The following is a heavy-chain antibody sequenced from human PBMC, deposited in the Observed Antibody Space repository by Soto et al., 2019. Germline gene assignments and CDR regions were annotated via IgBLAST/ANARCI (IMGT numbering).Heavy chain of an antibody. Sequence: GGSLRLSCAASGFTFSDYYMSWIRQAPGKGPEWVSYISSSGSTIYYADSVKGRFTISRDNAKNSLYLQMNSLRAEDTAVYYCAKRQGITMIVGTFDPWGQGTLVTVSS. CDR1: GFTFSDYY. D-gene: IGHD3-22*01. V-gene: IGHV3-11*01. J-gene: IGHJ5*02. CDR2: ISSSGSTI. CDR3: AKRQGITMIVGTFDP.